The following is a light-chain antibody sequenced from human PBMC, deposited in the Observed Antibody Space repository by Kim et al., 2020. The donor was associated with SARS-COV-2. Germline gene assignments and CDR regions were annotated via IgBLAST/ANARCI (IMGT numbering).Light chain of an antibody. CDR3: QHRSNWWT. Sequence: PGEGVTLSCRASQSLNHYVAWYQQKPGQTPRLLIYDTSVRATGIPARFSGSGSGTHFSLTISRLEPDDFAVYYCQHRSNWWTFGPGTKVDIK. J-gene: IGKJ1*01. V-gene: IGKV3-11*01. CDR2: DTS. CDR1: QSLNHY.